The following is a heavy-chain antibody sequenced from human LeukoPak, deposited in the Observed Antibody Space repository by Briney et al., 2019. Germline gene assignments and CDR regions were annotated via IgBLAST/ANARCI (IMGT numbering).Heavy chain of an antibody. J-gene: IGHJ4*02. CDR2: IYYSGST. D-gene: IGHD5-18*01. CDR1: GGSISSYY. V-gene: IGHV4-59*01. Sequence: SETLSLTCTVSGGSISSYYWSLIRQPPRKGLEWIGYIYYSGSTNYNPSLKSRVTISVDTSKNQFSLKLSSVTAADTAVYYCARGCGSYGYPIDYWGQGTLVTVSS. CDR3: ARGCGSYGYPIDY.